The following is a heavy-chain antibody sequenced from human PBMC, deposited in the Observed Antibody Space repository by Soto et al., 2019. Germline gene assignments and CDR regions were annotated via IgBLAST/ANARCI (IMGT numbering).Heavy chain of an antibody. CDR3: ARAGHYYDSSGYAN. J-gene: IGHJ4*02. CDR2: ISAYNGNT. CDR1: GYSFATSG. V-gene: IGHV1-18*01. D-gene: IGHD3-22*01. Sequence: QVQLVQSGTEVKKPGASMKVSCKASGYSFATSGMSWVRQAPGQGLEWGWISAYNGNTNYEQKLQDRVTMTTDTSTSTAYLELRSLRSDDTAVYYCARAGHYYDSSGYANWGQGTLVTVSS.